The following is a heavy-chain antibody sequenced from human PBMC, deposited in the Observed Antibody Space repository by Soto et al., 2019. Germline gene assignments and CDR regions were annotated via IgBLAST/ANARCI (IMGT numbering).Heavy chain of an antibody. CDR1: VGSVRSNNW. CDR3: GCRVEDISYDYYGMDV. D-gene: IGHD2-15*01. J-gene: IGHJ6*02. CDR2: IHHREST. Sequence: SETLSLTCAVSVGSVRSNNWWFWVRQPPGKGLEWIGEIHHRESTNLNPSLKSRVTISVDRSKNEFSLKVKSVTAADTAVYYCGCRVEDISYDYYGMDVWGQGTTVTVSS. V-gene: IGHV4-4*02.